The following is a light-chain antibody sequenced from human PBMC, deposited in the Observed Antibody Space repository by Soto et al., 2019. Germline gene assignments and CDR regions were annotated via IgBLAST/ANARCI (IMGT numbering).Light chain of an antibody. Sequence: DIQMTQSPPSVSASVGDRVTITCQASQDIRHFLNWYQQKPGEAPNLLIYDASTLQAGVPSRFTGSGSGTIFTFTITRLQPEDVATHYCQQYDVIPVFGPGTKV. CDR1: QDIRHF. CDR3: QQYDVIPV. J-gene: IGKJ3*01. CDR2: DAS. V-gene: IGKV1-33*01.